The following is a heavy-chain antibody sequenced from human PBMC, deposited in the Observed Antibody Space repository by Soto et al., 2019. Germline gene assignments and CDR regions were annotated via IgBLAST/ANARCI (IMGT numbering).Heavy chain of an antibody. V-gene: IGHV4-61*01. CDR1: GGSVSSGSYY. Sequence: GPVPSSETLSLTCTVSGGSVSSGSYYWSWIRQPPGKGLEWIGYIYYSGSTNYNPSLKSRVTISVDTSKNQFSLKLSSVTAADTAVYYCASERWFGELLGGMDVWGQGTTVTVSS. D-gene: IGHD3-10*01. J-gene: IGHJ6*02. CDR2: IYYSGST. CDR3: ASERWFGELLGGMDV.